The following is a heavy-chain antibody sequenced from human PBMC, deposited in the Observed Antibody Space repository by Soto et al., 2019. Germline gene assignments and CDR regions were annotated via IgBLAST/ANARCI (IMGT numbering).Heavy chain of an antibody. J-gene: IGHJ6*02. V-gene: IGHV3-74*01. Sequence: EVQLVESGGGLVQPGGSLRVSCAASGFTFGSYWMNWVRQAPGKGLVWVSRVDSDGSSTTYADFVKGLFTTSRDNAKDTLYLHMISLRVEDTAVYYCARGRHYGMYVWGHGTKVTVSS. CDR2: VDSDGSST. CDR3: ARGRHYGMYV. CDR1: GFTFGSYW.